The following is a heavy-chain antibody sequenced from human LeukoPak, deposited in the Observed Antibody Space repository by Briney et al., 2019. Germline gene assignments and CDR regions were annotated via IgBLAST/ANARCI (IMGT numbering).Heavy chain of an antibody. Sequence: GGSLRLSCAASGFTFSSYAMSWVRQAPGKGLERVSVMSGSGGSTYYADSVKGRFTISRDNSKNTLYLQMNSLRAEDTAVYYCARDLWELLLSGTGDAFDIWGQGTMVTVSS. D-gene: IGHD1-26*01. CDR1: GFTFSSYA. V-gene: IGHV3-23*01. CDR3: ARDLWELLLSGTGDAFDI. J-gene: IGHJ3*02. CDR2: MSGSGGST.